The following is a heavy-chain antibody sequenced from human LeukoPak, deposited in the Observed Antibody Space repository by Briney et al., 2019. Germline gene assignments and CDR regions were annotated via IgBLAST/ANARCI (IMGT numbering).Heavy chain of an antibody. CDR2: ISSSGSTT. CDR1: GFTFSTYE. V-gene: IGHV3-48*03. D-gene: IGHD6-13*01. J-gene: IGHJ4*02. CDR3: ARDRYSSMWSVFEY. Sequence: GGSLRLSCAASGFTFSTYEMNWVRQAPGKGLEWVSHISSSGSTTYYADSVKGRFTISRDNSRNTLYLQVNSLRAEDTAVYYCARDRYSSMWSVFEYWGQGALVTVSS.